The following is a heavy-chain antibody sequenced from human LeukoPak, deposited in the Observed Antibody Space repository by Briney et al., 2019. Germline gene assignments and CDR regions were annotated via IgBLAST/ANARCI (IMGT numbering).Heavy chain of an antibody. CDR1: GYTFTSYD. D-gene: IGHD1-26*01. CDR3: ARGRLGRGDY. V-gene: IGHV1-8*01. CDR2: MNPKRGNT. J-gene: IGHJ4*02. Sequence: ASVKVSCKASGYTFTSYDINWVRQATGQGLEWMGWMNPKRGNTSYAQKFQGRVTMTRNTSISTAYMELSSLRAEDTYVYYCARGRLGRGDYWGQGTLVTVSS.